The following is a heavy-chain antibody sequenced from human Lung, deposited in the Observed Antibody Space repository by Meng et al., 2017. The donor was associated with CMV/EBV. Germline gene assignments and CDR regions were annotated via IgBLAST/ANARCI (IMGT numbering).Heavy chain of an antibody. Sequence: QVHMVQSGDELQKPGASAKVSCKASGYTFGIFGITWVRQAPGQGLEWVGWISAENGNTNYAQKFQGRVTLTTDTSTKTAYMDLRGLRSDDSAVYYCARAGAAVTTHFDFWGRGTLVTVSS. CDR2: ISAENGNT. J-gene: IGHJ4*02. V-gene: IGHV1-18*01. D-gene: IGHD4-17*01. CDR1: GYTFGIFG. CDR3: ARAGAAVTTHFDF.